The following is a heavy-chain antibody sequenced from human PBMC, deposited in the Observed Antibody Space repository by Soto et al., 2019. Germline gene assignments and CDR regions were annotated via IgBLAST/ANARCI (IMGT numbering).Heavy chain of an antibody. Sequence: GGSLRLSCAASGFTFSRYWMHWVRQAPGKGLVWVSRINSDGSNTNYADSVRGRFTISRDNAKNTLYLVLNSLRAEDRAVYYCASKIASSGWSYYYYYMDVWGKGTTVTVSS. CDR1: GFTFSRYW. CDR2: INSDGSNT. D-gene: IGHD6-19*01. V-gene: IGHV3-74*01. J-gene: IGHJ6*03. CDR3: ASKIASSGWSYYYYYMDV.